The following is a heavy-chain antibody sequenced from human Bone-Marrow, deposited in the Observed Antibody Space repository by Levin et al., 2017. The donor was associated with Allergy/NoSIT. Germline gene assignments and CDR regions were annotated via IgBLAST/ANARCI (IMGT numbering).Heavy chain of an antibody. V-gene: IGHV4-4*02. J-gene: IGHJ6*03. CDR3: ATLSEDIVVVPAANYYMDV. D-gene: IGHD2-2*01. CDR2: IYHSGST. CDR1: GGSISSSNW. Sequence: KPSETLSLTCAVSGGSISSSNWWSWVRQPPGKGLEWIGEIYHSGSTNYNPSLKSRVTISVDKSKNQFSLKLSSVTAADTAVYYCATLSEDIVVVPAANYYMDVWGKGTTVTVSS.